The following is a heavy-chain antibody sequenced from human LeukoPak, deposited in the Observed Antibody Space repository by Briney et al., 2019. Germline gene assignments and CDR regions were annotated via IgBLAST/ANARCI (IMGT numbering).Heavy chain of an antibody. CDR3: ARLVHRGYSSGWYVDY. J-gene: IGHJ4*02. Sequence: ASVKVSCKASGYTFTGYYMHWVRQAPGQGLEWMGWISVYNGNTNYAQRLQGRVTMTTDTSTSTAYMELRSLRSDDTAVFYCARLVHRGYSSGWYVDYWGQGTLVTVSS. V-gene: IGHV1-18*04. CDR1: GYTFTGYY. D-gene: IGHD6-25*01. CDR2: ISVYNGNT.